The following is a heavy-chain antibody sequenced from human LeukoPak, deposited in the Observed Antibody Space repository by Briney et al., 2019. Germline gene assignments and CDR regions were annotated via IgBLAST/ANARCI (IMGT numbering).Heavy chain of an antibody. CDR1: GGSFSGYY. J-gene: IGHJ4*02. V-gene: IGHV4-34*01. Sequence: NPSETLSLTCAVYGGSFSGYYWSWIRQPPGKGLEWIGEINHSGSTNYNPSLKSRVTISVDTSKNQFSLKLSSVTAADTAVYYCAREGIVGATVDYWGQGTLVTVSS. CDR2: INHSGST. CDR3: AREGIVGATVDY. D-gene: IGHD1-26*01.